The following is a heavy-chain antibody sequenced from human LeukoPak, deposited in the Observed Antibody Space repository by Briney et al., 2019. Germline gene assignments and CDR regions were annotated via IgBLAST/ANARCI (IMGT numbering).Heavy chain of an antibody. CDR3: ARGGYCSGGSCYLTFDY. CDR2: IYPGDSDT. V-gene: IGHV5-51*01. D-gene: IGHD2-15*01. J-gene: IGHJ4*02. CDR1: GYSFTSYW. Sequence: GESLKISCRGSGYSFTSYWIGWVRQMPGKGLEWMGIIYPGDSDTRYSPSFQGQVTISADKSISTAYLQWSSLKASDTAMYYCARGGYCSGGSCYLTFDYWGQGTLVTVSS.